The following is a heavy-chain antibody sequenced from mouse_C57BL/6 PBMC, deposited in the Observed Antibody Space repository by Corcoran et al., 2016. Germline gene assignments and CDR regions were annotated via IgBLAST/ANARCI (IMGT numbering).Heavy chain of an antibody. V-gene: IGHV14-3*01. D-gene: IGHD2-4*01. CDR1: GFNIKNTY. J-gene: IGHJ1*03. CDR3: ARGHYDSPYWYFDF. CDR2: IDPANGNT. Sequence: EVQLPPSVEELVRPGASVKLSCIAPGFNIKNTYMQWVKQRPEQGLEWIGKIDPANGNTKYAPKFQDKATITADTSSNTAYLQLSSLTSEDTAIYYCARGHYDSPYWYFDFWGTGTTVTVSS.